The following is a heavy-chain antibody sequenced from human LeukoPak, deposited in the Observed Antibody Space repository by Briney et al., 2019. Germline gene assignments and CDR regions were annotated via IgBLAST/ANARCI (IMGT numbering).Heavy chain of an antibody. D-gene: IGHD2-21*02. CDR3: AKDAACGGDCSAPIV. CDR2: ISNSGGST. CDR1: GFTFSTYA. V-gene: IGHV3-23*01. Sequence: PGGSVRLSCAASGFTFSTYAMSWVRQAPGKGLEWVSAISNSGGSTYYADSVKGRFTISRDNSKNTLYLQMNSLRVEDTAVYYCAKDAACGGDCSAPIVWGQGTTVTVSS. J-gene: IGHJ6*02.